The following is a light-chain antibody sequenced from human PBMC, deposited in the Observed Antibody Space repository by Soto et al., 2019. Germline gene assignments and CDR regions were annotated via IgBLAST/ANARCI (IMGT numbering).Light chain of an antibody. Sequence: DIQMTQSPSTLSASVGDRVTITCRASQSISSWLAWYQQKPGKAPIILISKASSLESGVPSRFSGSGSGTEFTLTISSLQPDDSATYYCQQYNSYSWTFGQGTKVDIK. CDR1: QSISSW. CDR2: KAS. V-gene: IGKV1-5*03. J-gene: IGKJ1*01. CDR3: QQYNSYSWT.